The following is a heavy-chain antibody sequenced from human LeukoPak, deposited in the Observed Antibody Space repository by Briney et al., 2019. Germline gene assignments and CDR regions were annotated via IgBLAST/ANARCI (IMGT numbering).Heavy chain of an antibody. J-gene: IGHJ4*02. D-gene: IGHD6-19*01. Sequence: ASVKVSCKASGYTFTSYGISWVRQAPGQGLEWMGWISAYNGNTNYAQKLQGRVTMTTDTSTSTAYMELRSLRSDYTAVYYCARISSGWWDFDYWGQGTLVTVSS. CDR1: GYTFTSYG. V-gene: IGHV1-18*01. CDR3: ARISSGWWDFDY. CDR2: ISAYNGNT.